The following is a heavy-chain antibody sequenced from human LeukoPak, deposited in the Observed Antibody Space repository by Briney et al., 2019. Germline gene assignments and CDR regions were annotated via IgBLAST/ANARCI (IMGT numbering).Heavy chain of an antibody. CDR1: GGSFSGYY. D-gene: IGHD4-17*01. CDR3: ASYGDYPYYFDY. J-gene: IGHJ4*02. Sequence: ASETLSLTCAVYGGSFSGYYWSWIRQPPGKGLEWIGYIYYSGSTYYNPSLKSRVTISVDTSKNQFSLKLSSVTAADTAVYYCASYGDYPYYFDYWGQGTLVTVSS. V-gene: IGHV4-30-4*01. CDR2: IYYSGST.